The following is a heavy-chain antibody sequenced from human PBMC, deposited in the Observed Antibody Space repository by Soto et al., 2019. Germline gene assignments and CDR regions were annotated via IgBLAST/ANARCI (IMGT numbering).Heavy chain of an antibody. V-gene: IGHV2-5*01. CDR1: GFALSTSGAG. Sequence: QITLKESGPTLVNPTQTLTVTCTFSGFALSTSGAGVGWIRQSPGKAPEWLALISWKDEKRYNPGLKSRLTITKYTSKNQVVLTMTNLDPVDTATYFCAHRYGGNYYRWYFDSWGQGTLVTVSS. CDR3: AHRYGGNYYRWYFDS. CDR2: ISWKDEK. J-gene: IGHJ4*02. D-gene: IGHD1-26*01.